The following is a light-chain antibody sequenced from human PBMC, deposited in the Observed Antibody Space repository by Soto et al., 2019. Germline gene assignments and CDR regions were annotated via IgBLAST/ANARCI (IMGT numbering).Light chain of an antibody. V-gene: IGKV3-11*01. CDR3: QHRSYWLT. J-gene: IGKJ4*01. Sequence: EIVITQAPATLSVSPGARATLSCRASQSVSSNLAWYQQKPGRAPSLLIYDASNRATGIPARFSGSGSGTEFTLTISSIEPEVFAVDYCQHRSYWLTFCEGTKVDIK. CDR2: DAS. CDR1: QSVSSN.